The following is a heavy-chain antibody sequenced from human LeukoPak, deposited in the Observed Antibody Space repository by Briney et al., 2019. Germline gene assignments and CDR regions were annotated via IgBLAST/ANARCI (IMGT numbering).Heavy chain of an antibody. CDR3: ARDSGGSQYHAFDY. CDR2: ISSSSSTI. Sequence: GGSLRLSCAASGFTFSSYEMNWVRQAPGKGLEWVSYISSSSSTIYYADSVKGRFTISRDNAKNSLCLQMNSLRAEDTAVYYCARDSGGSQYHAFDYWGQGTLVTVSS. CDR1: GFTFSSYE. D-gene: IGHD2-15*01. V-gene: IGHV3-48*03. J-gene: IGHJ4*02.